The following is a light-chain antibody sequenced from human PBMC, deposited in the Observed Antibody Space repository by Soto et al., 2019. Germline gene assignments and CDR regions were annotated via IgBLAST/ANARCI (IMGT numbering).Light chain of an antibody. V-gene: IGKV4-1*01. CDR2: WAS. CDR1: QSLFYSSNNKDY. CDR3: QQYFSTPWT. Sequence: DIVMTQSPDSLAVSLGERATINCKSSQSLFYSSNNKDYVAWYQQKPGQPPRLLIYWASTRESGVPERFSGSGSGTDFTLTVSSLQAEGVAVYYCQQYFSTPWTFGQGTKVEIK. J-gene: IGKJ1*01.